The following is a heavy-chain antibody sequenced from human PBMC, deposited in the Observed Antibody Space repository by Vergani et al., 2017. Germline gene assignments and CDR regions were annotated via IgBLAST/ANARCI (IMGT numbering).Heavy chain of an antibody. CDR1: GDSISSGVYY. Sequence: QVQLQESGPGLVTPSQTLSLTCSVSGDSISSGVYYWNWIRQHPGKGLEWIGYIYSTGSTHNNPSLRRRINMSVDTSKNQFSLKLNSVTAADTAMYYCARMGGYDEGDAFRIGYFDSWGPGILVTVSS. V-gene: IGHV4-31*03. CDR3: ARMGGYDEGDAFRIGYFDS. CDR2: IYSTGST. J-gene: IGHJ4*02. D-gene: IGHD3-22*01.